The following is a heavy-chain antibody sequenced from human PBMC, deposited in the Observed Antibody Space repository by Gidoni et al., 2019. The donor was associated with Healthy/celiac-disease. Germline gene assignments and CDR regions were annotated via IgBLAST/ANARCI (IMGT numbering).Heavy chain of an antibody. CDR3: ARDPTTGILYYYYGMDV. J-gene: IGHJ6*02. Sequence: EVQLVESGGGLVKPGGSLRLSCAASGFTFSSYSMNWVRQAPGKGLEWVSSISSSSSYIYYADSVKGRFTISRDNAKNSLYLQMNSLRAEDTAVYYCARDPTTGILYYYYGMDVWGQGTTVTVSS. CDR2: ISSSSSYI. D-gene: IGHD2-15*01. CDR1: GFTFSSYS. V-gene: IGHV3-21*01.